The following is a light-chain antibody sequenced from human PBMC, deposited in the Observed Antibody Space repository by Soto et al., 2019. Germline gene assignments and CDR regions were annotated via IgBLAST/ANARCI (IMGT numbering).Light chain of an antibody. CDR1: QGISNY. Sequence: DIKMNQSPSSLSASVGDRVTITCRARQGISNYLAWYQQKPGKVPKLLIYAASTLQSGVPSRFSGSGSGTDFTLTISSLQPEDVATYYCQKYNSAPWTFGQGTKVDIK. V-gene: IGKV1-27*01. CDR2: AAS. CDR3: QKYNSAPWT. J-gene: IGKJ1*01.